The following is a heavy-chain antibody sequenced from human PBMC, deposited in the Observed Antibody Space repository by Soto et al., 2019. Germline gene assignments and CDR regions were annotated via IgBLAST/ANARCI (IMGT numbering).Heavy chain of an antibody. V-gene: IGHV3-21*01. J-gene: IGHJ6*02. CDR3: ARDPSSSWYGNYYYGMDV. CDR2: ISSSSSYI. Sequence: RSLRLSCAASGFTFSSYSMDWVRQAPGKGLEWVSSISSSSSYIYYADSVKGRFTISRDNAKNSLYLQMNSLRAEDTAVYYCARDPSSSWYGNYYYGMDVWGQGTTVTVSS. D-gene: IGHD6-13*01. CDR1: GFTFSSYS.